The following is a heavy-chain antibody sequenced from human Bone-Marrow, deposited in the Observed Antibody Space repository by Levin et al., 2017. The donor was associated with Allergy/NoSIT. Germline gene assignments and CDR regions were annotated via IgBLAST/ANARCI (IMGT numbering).Heavy chain of an antibody. V-gene: IGHV4-4*02. J-gene: IGHJ4*02. CDR1: GGSISSSTW. CDR2: IYHGGRT. CDR3: ARDPLDYGTNSGNY. Sequence: SETLSLTCTVSGGSISSSTWWSWVRQPPGKGLEWIGEIYHGGRTNYNPFLRSRVTMSVDKSQNQFSLNLNSVTAADTAVYYCARDPLDYGTNSGNYWGQGTLVTVSS. D-gene: IGHD4-17*01.